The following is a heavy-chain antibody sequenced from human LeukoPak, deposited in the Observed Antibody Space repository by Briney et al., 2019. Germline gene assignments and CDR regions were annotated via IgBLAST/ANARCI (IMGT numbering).Heavy chain of an antibody. V-gene: IGHV3-30*01. J-gene: IGHJ4*02. Sequence: RGSLRLSCAASGFTFSSYAMHWVRQAPGKGLEWVAVISYDGSNKYYADSVKGRFTISRDNSKNTLYLQMNSLRAEDTAVYYCARMAGYWGQGTLVTVSS. CDR1: GFTFSSYA. CDR3: ARMAGY. D-gene: IGHD5-24*01. CDR2: ISYDGSNK.